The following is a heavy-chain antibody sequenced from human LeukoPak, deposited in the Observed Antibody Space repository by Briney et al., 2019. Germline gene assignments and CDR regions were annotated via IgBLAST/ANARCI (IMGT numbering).Heavy chain of an antibody. J-gene: IGHJ4*02. Sequence: ASVTVSCKASGYTFTSYGISWLRQAPGQGLEGMGWISAYNGNTNYAQKLQGRVTMTTDTSTSTAYMELRSLRSDDTAVYYCARDPTSSYGSGTPFDYWGQGTLVTVSS. CDR1: GYTFTSYG. CDR3: ARDPTSSYGSGTPFDY. D-gene: IGHD3-10*01. V-gene: IGHV1-18*04. CDR2: ISAYNGNT.